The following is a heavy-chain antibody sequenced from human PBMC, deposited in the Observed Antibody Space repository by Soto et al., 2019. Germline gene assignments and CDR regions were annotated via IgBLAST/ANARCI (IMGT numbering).Heavy chain of an antibody. V-gene: IGHV1-3*01. CDR1: GYTFTSYG. J-gene: IGHJ4*02. D-gene: IGHD3-22*01. Sequence: ASVKVSCKASGYTFTSYGINWVRQAPGRGLEWMGWINPGNGNTKYSQQFQGRVIIDRDTSASTAYMELSSLRSEDTAVYYCARGGYFDSSNYLAYWGLGSLVTVSS. CDR3: ARGGYFDSSNYLAY. CDR2: INPGNGNT.